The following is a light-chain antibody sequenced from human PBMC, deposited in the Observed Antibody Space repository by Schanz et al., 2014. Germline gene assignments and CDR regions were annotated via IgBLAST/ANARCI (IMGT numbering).Light chain of an antibody. J-gene: IGKJ1*01. V-gene: IGKV3-20*01. CDR2: GAS. CDR3: QQYSDSPRT. Sequence: DIVLTQSPGTLSLSPGERATLSCRASQSVSSSYLAWYQQKPGQAPRLLIYGASSRATGIPDRFSGSGSGTDFTLTISRLEPEDFAVYYCQQYSDSPRTFGQGTEVEIK. CDR1: QSVSSSY.